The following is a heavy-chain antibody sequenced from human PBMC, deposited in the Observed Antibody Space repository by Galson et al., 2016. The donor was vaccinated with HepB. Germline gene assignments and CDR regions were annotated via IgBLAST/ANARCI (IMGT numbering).Heavy chain of an antibody. CDR2: IKEGGRDI. Sequence: SLRLSCAASGFTLSGHWMAWVRQAPGKGLEWVANIKEGGRDIYYVESVRGRFTISRDDAKNSLYLQMNSLRAENTAVFYCARIGSSWNLDYWGQGTLVTVSS. D-gene: IGHD6-13*01. CDR3: ARIGSSWNLDY. J-gene: IGHJ4*02. CDR1: GFTLSGHW. V-gene: IGHV3-7*01.